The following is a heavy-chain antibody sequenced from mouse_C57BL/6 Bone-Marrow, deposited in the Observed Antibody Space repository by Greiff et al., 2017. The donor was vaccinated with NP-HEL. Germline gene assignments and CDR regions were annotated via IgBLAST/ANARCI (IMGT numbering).Heavy chain of an antibody. CDR2: IYPRDGST. CDR3: ARGLYYYGSSNFFDY. V-gene: IGHV1-78*01. J-gene: IGHJ2*01. D-gene: IGHD1-1*01. CDR1: GYTFTDHT. Sequence: QVTLKVSDAELVKPGASVKISCKVSGYTFTDHTIHWMKQRPEQGLEWIGYIYPRDGSTKYNEKFKGKATLTADKSSSTAYMQLNSLTSEDSAVYFCARGLYYYGSSNFFDYWGQGTTLTVSS.